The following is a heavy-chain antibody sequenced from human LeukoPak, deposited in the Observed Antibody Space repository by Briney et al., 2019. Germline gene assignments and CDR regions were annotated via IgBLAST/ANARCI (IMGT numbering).Heavy chain of an antibody. Sequence: SETLSLTCAVYGGSFSGYYWSWIRQPPGKGLEWIGEINHSGSTNYNPSLKSRVTVSVDTSKNQFSLKLSSVTAADTAVYYCARDRPGGSSLDYWGQGTLVTVSS. CDR3: ARDRPGGSSLDY. CDR1: GGSFSGYY. CDR2: INHSGST. J-gene: IGHJ4*02. D-gene: IGHD6-13*01. V-gene: IGHV4-34*01.